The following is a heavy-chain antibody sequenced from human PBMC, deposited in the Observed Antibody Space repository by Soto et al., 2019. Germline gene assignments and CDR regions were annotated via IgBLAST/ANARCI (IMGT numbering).Heavy chain of an antibody. CDR2: IKQDGSEK. D-gene: IGHD4-4*01. J-gene: IGHJ4*02. CDR3: AADYSTHAVLH. Sequence: GGSLRLSCAASGFTFSSYWMIWVRQAPGKGLECVANIKQDGSEKYYVDSVKGRFTISRDNAKNSVFLQMNSLRAEDTAVYYCAADYSTHAVLHWCQGPLVTVSS. CDR1: GFTFSSYW. V-gene: IGHV3-7*01.